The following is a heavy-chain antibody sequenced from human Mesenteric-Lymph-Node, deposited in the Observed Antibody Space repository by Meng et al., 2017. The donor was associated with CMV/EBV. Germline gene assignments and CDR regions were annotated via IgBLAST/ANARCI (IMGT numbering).Heavy chain of an antibody. D-gene: IGHD1-1*01. V-gene: IGHV3-23*01. CDR3: AKMESTGMDV. CDR2: ISGSGGST. CDR1: GFTFSSYA. J-gene: IGHJ6*02. Sequence: GESLKISCAASGFTFSSYAMSWVRQAPGKGLEWVSAISGSGGSTYYADSVKGRFTISRDNSKNTLYLQMNSLRAEDTAVYYCAKMESTGMDVWGQGTTVTVSS.